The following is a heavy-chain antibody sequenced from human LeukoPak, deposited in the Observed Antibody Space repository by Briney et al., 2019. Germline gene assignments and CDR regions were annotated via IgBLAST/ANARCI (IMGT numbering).Heavy chain of an antibody. J-gene: IGHJ4*02. Sequence: GGSLRLSCEGSGFTFRNYGMHWVRQAPGKGLEWVTGISYDGSNEYYADSVKGRFTISGDNSRNTLYLQINSLRAEDTAVYYCAKYGSGSYPRYFDYWGQGTVVTVSS. V-gene: IGHV3-30*18. D-gene: IGHD1-26*01. CDR3: AKYGSGSYPRYFDY. CDR2: ISYDGSNE. CDR1: GFTFRNYG.